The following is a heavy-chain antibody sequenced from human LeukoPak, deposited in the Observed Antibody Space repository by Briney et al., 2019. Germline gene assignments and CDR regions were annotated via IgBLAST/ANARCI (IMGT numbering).Heavy chain of an antibody. J-gene: IGHJ4*02. CDR3: ARGFHYYDSSGYYQLADY. D-gene: IGHD3-22*01. CDR1: GYTFTSYG. Sequence: ASVKVSCKASGYTFTSYGISWVRQAPGQGLEWMGWISAYNGNTNYAQKLQGRVTMTTDTSTSTAYMELRSLRSVDTAVYYCARGFHYYDSSGYYQLADYWGQGTLVTVSS. V-gene: IGHV1-18*01. CDR2: ISAYNGNT.